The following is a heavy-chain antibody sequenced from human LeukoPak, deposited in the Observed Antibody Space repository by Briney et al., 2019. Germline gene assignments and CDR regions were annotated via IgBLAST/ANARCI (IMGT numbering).Heavy chain of an antibody. CDR3: ARATLGSLDH. Sequence: GGSLRLSCAASGFIFSTYDMHWVRQAAGKGLEWVSSVGTVGDTYYSDSVKGRFSLSRDDAVNSFYLQMNNLRPEGTAVYYCARATLGSLDHWGQGALVTVSS. D-gene: IGHD2-15*01. CDR1: GFIFSTYD. J-gene: IGHJ4*02. CDR2: VGTVGDT. V-gene: IGHV3-13*01.